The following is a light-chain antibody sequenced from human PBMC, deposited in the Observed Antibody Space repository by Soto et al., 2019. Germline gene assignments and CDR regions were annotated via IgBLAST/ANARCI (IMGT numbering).Light chain of an antibody. J-gene: IGKJ2*01. V-gene: IGKV4-1*01. CDR1: QSVLYSSNNKNY. Sequence: DIVMTQSPDSLAVSLGERATINCKSSQSVLYSSNNKNYLAWYQQKPGQPPKLLIYWASTRESGVPDRFSGSGSGTDFTLTISSLQAEDVAVNYCQQYYSTPHRTFGQGTKLEIK. CDR3: QQYYSTPHRT. CDR2: WAS.